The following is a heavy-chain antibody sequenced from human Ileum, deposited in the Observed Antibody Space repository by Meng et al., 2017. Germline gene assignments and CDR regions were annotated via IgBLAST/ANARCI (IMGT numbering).Heavy chain of an antibody. J-gene: IGHJ4*02. Sequence: QVQLVKSGFELKKPGASVKISCKTSGYAFPRYDLNWVRQAPGQGLEWMGRINADSGKPTYAQGFTGRFVFSLDPSASTAFLQINRLKAEDTALYYCARDFERDGHYIIDYWGQGTLVTVSS. V-gene: IGHV7-4-1*02. CDR1: GYAFPRYD. D-gene: IGHD5-24*01. CDR3: ARDFERDGHYIIDY. CDR2: INADSGKP.